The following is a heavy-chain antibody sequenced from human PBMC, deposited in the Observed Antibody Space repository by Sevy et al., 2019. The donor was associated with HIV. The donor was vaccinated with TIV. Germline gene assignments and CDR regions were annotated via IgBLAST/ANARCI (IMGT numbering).Heavy chain of an antibody. CDR3: AREGSGRIAGAFDI. Sequence: GGSLRLSCAASGFPFSMYWMYWVRQAPGKGLEWVATMNQDGGTKYYVDSVKGRFTISRDNAKNSLYLLMNSLRAEDTAVYYCAREGSGRIAGAFDIWGQGTMVTVSS. D-gene: IGHD2-15*01. J-gene: IGHJ3*02. CDR2: MNQDGGTK. V-gene: IGHV3-7*03. CDR1: GFPFSMYW.